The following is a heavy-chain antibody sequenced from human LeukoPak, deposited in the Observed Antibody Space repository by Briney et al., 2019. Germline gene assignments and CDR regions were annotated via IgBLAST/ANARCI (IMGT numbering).Heavy chain of an antibody. V-gene: IGHV3-7*01. CDR3: ASWGAGGNS. CDR1: GFTLSTYW. J-gene: IGHJ4*02. Sequence: GGSLRLSCEASGFTLSTYWMNWVRQVPGKGLDWVANINPDGSGKRYVDSVKGRFTIARDNADNSLSLQMNGLRAEDTAVYYCASWGAGGNSWGQGTLVTVSS. CDR2: INPDGSGK. D-gene: IGHD3-16*01.